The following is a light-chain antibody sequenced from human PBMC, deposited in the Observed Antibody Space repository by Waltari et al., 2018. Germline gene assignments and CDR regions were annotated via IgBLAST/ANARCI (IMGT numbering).Light chain of an antibody. CDR3: QQYYSTPRT. V-gene: IGKV4-1*01. J-gene: IGKJ2*01. Sequence: DIVMTQSPDSLAVALGERATINGKSSQSVLYSSNNKNYLAWYQQKPGQPPKLLIYWAATRESGVPDRFIGSGSGTDFTLTISSLPADDVAVYYCQQYYSTPRTFGQWTKLEIK. CDR1: QSVLYSSNNKNY. CDR2: WAA.